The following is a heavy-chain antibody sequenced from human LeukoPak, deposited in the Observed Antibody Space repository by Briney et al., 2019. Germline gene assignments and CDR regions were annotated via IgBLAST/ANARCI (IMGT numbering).Heavy chain of an antibody. CDR3: ARRAVFGAEGGWFDP. Sequence: SRTLSLTCAVYGGSFRGYYWSWIRHPPDQGLECIGVIHYSESTNYTPSLKSRITISLDTSKSQFSLKLRSVTAADTAVYYCARRAVFGAEGGWFDPWGQGTLVTVSS. J-gene: IGHJ5*02. CDR2: IHYSEST. D-gene: IGHD3-3*01. CDR1: GGSFRGYY. V-gene: IGHV4-34*01.